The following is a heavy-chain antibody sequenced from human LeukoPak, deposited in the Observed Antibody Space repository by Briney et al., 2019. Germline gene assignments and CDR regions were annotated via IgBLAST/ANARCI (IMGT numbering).Heavy chain of an antibody. J-gene: IGHJ6*02. V-gene: IGHV1-46*02. D-gene: IGHD2-21*02. CDR1: GYTFNSYY. CDR3: ARATRNCGGGDCYTVPPQKNYGMDV. CDR2: INPSGGST. Sequence: ASVKVSCTASGYTFNSYYMHWVRQAPGQGLEWMGIINPSGGSTSYATKFQGRVTMTRDTSTSTVYMELSSLKSEDTAVYYCARATRNCGGGDCYTVPPQKNYGMDVWGQGTTVTVSS.